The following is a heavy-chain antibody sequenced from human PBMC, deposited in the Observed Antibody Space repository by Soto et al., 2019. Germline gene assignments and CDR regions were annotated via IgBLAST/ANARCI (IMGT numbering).Heavy chain of an antibody. CDR3: PRPGGDGPGYPNASDY. J-gene: IGHJ4*02. CDR1: GYSFTTYW. V-gene: IGHV5-51*01. D-gene: IGHD3-9*01. CDR2: IYPSDSDT. Sequence: GESLKISCKASGYSFTTYWIGWVRQMPGKGLEWMGIIYPSDSDTRYSPPFQGQATSSVDKSINTAYLQWRSLKASDSAMYYCPRPGGDGPGYPNASDYWGQGTLVTVSP.